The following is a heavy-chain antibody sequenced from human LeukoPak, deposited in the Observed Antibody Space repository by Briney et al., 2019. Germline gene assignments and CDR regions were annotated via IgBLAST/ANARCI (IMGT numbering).Heavy chain of an antibody. D-gene: IGHD1-26*01. CDR1: GGSISSSSYY. CDR2: IYYSGST. CDR3: ARVRGSSGSYEYYHYMDV. Sequence: SETLSLTCTVPGGSISSSSYYWGWIRQPPGKGLEWIGSIYYSGSTYYNPSLKSRVTISVDTSKNQFSLKLSSVTAADTAVYYCARVRGSSGSYEYYHYMDVWGKGTTVTISS. V-gene: IGHV4-39*07. J-gene: IGHJ6*03.